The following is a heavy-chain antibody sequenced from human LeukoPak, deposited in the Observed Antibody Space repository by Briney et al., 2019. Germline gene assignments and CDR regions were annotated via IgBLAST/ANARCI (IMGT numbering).Heavy chain of an antibody. V-gene: IGHV3-53*01. J-gene: IGHJ3*02. Sequence: GGTLRLSCAVSGVTVSSNYMSWVRQAPGKGLEWVSGIYTSGSTYYAASVKGRVTISRDTSKNTLSLQMNTLRAADTAVYYCARIALVVAKAAFDTSGQGTTVTASS. D-gene: IGHD3-22*01. CDR1: GVTVSSNY. CDR2: IYTSGST. CDR3: ARIALVVAKAAFDT.